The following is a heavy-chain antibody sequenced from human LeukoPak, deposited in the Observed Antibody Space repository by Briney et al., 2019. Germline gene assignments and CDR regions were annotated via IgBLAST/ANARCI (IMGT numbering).Heavy chain of an antibody. CDR3: ARGQGYSDSHQDY. CDR2: INPSSGST. Sequence: ASVKVSCTASGYTFTSYYMHWVRQVPGQGLEWVGMINPSSGSTTYAQKFQGRVAMTGDTSTYTVYMQMSSLRSEDTAMYYCARGQGYSDSHQDYWGQGTLVIVSS. V-gene: IGHV1-46*01. CDR1: GYTFTSYY. D-gene: IGHD6-13*01. J-gene: IGHJ4*02.